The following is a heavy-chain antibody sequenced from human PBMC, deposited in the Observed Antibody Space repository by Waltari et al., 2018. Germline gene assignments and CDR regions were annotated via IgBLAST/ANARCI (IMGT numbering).Heavy chain of an antibody. CDR3: ARRKGYFDS. CDR1: GYTFTSYY. CDR2: IDTSDGST. V-gene: IGHV1-46*01. J-gene: IGHJ4*02. Sequence: QVQLVQSGAEVKKPGASVKVSCEASGYTFTSYYLHWVRQAPGQGLEWMGVIDTSDGSTSYAQKFQGRVTMTRDTSTSTVYMEMSSLRSEDTAVYYCARRKGYFDSWGQGTLVTVSS.